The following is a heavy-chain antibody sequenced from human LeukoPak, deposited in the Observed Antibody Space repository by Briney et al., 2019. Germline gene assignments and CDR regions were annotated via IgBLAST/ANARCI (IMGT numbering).Heavy chain of an antibody. CDR2: INLSGST. D-gene: IGHD3-3*01. J-gene: IGHJ4*02. Sequence: SETLSLTCAVYGGSFSGYYWSWIRQPPGKGLEWIGEINLSGSTNYNPSLKSRVTISVDTSKNQFSLKLSSVTAADTAVYYCARLYFSRNVFIPARWDYWGQGTLVTVSS. CDR3: ARLYFSRNVFIPARWDY. CDR1: GGSFSGYY. V-gene: IGHV4-34*01.